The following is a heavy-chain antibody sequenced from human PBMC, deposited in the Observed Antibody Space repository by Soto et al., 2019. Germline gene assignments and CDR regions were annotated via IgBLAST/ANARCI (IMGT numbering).Heavy chain of an antibody. D-gene: IGHD1-26*01. CDR2: ISSNGGST. J-gene: IGHJ4*02. CDR3: VRVYSGLDY. Sequence: EVQLVESGGGLVQPGGSLRLSCAASGFTFSSYAMHWVRQAPGKGLEYVSAISSNGGSTYYANSVKGRFTISRDNSKNTLYLQMGSLRAEDMAVYYCVRVYSGLDYWGQGTLVTVSS. V-gene: IGHV3-64*01. CDR1: GFTFSSYA.